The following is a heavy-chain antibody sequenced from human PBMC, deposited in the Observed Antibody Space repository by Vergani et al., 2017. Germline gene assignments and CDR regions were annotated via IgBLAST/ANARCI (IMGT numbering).Heavy chain of an antibody. CDR1: GYSISSGYY. CDR3: ARHGNPPSNLAAPLAT. V-gene: IGHV4-38-2*01. CDR2: IYHSGST. Sequence: QVQLQESGPGLVKPSETLSLTCVVSGYSISSGYYWGWIRQPPGKGLEWIGSIYHSGSTYYNPSLKSRVTISLDTSKNQFSLKVHSVTAADTAVYYCARHGNPPSNLAAPLATWDQGSLVTVSS. D-gene: IGHD4-23*01. J-gene: IGHJ5*02.